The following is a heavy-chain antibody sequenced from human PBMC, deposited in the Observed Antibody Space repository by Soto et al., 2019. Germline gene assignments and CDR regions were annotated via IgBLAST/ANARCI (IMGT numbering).Heavy chain of an antibody. CDR1: GDSVSSNSAA. CDR2: TSYRSKWYN. CDR3: ARDPYTAMAPYYFYY. D-gene: IGHD5-18*01. V-gene: IGHV6-1*01. J-gene: IGHJ4*02. Sequence: PSQTLSLTCAISGDSVSSNSAAWNWIRQSPSRGLEWLGRTSYRSKWYNDYAVSVKSRITINPDTSKNQFSLQLNSVAPEDTAVYYFARDPYTAMAPYYFYYWGQGTLVTVS.